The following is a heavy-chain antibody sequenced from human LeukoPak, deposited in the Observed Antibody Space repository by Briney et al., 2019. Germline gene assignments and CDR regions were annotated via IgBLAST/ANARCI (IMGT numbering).Heavy chain of an antibody. Sequence: PSETLSLTCTVSGGSISSGGYYWSWIRQHPGKGLEWIGYIYYSGSTYYNPSLKSRVTISVDTSKNQFSPKLSSVTAADTAVYYCARALSDDCSGGSCYFFDYWGQGTLVTVSS. CDR3: ARALSDDCSGGSCYFFDY. V-gene: IGHV4-31*03. CDR2: IYYSGST. J-gene: IGHJ4*02. CDR1: GGSISSGGYY. D-gene: IGHD2-15*01.